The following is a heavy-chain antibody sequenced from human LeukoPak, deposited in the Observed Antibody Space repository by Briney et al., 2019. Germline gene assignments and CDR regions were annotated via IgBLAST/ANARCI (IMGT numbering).Heavy chain of an antibody. J-gene: IGHJ4*02. D-gene: IGHD3-10*01. CDR2: INPDSGDT. CDR3: AREVGYLLGEYRLGF. CDR1: GYSITGYY. Sequence: ASVKVSCKASGYSITGYYMHWVRQAPGQGLEWMGWINPDSGDTKYAQKFRGRVTMTRDTSISTAYMEVSRLRFDDTAMYYCAREVGYLLGEYRLGFWGPGTLVTVSS. V-gene: IGHV1-2*02.